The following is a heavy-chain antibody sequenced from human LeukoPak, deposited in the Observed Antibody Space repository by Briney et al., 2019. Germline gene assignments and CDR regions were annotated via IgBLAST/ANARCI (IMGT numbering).Heavy chain of an antibody. CDR2: INHSGST. V-gene: IGHV4-34*01. CDR3: ARGGGVVTPFAY. D-gene: IGHD2-21*02. J-gene: IGHJ4*02. CDR1: GGSFSGYY. Sequence: SETLSLTCAVYGGSFSGYYWSWIRQPPGKGLEWIGEINHSGSTNHNPSLKSRVTISVDTSKNQFSLKLSSVTAADTAVYYCARGGGVVTPFAYWGQGTLVTVSS.